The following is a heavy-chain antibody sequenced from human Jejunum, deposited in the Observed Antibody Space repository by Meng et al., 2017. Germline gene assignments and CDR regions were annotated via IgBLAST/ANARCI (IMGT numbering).Heavy chain of an antibody. CDR1: GGSISSGHW. Sequence: QGGPGAAGAGLVEPSGTPSLTCAVSGGSISSGHWGSWSRQSPGEGLQWIGEIHHSGRVTYNPSLKSRVAISVDMSKNQFSLELSSVTAADTAVYYCAKNGAYCLEYWGQGTLVTVSS. J-gene: IGHJ4*02. V-gene: IGHV4-4*02. D-gene: IGHD2-8*02. CDR2: IHHSGRV. CDR3: AKNGAYCLEY.